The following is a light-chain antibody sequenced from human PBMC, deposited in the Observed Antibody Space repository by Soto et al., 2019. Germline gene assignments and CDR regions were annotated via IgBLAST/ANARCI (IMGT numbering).Light chain of an antibody. CDR3: TSYAGGNNV. CDR2: EVN. CDR1: SSDVGGYNY. Sequence: QSVLTQPPSASGSPGQSVTISCTGTSSDVGGYNYVSWYQHHPGKVHKLMVYEVNKRPSGVPDRFSGSKSGNTSSLTVSGLQAEDEADYYCTSYAGGNNVFGTGTKLTVL. V-gene: IGLV2-8*01. J-gene: IGLJ1*01.